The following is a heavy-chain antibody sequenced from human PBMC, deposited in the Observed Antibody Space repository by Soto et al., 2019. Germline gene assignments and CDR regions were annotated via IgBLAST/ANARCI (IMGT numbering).Heavy chain of an antibody. CDR2: MSYDGSNE. D-gene: IGHD1-26*01. Sequence: QVQLVESGGGVVQPGRFLRLSCAASGFTFSHYAMHWVRQAPGKGLEWVALMSYDGSNEYYADSVKSRFTISRDNSKNTLYLQMNSLRAEDTAVYYCAKDGSHNFDYWGQGTLVTVSS. CDR3: AKDGSHNFDY. V-gene: IGHV3-30*18. CDR1: GFTFSHYA. J-gene: IGHJ4*02.